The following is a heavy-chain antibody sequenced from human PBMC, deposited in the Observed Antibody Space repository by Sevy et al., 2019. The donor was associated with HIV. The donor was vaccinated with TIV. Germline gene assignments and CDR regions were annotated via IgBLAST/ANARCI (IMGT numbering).Heavy chain of an antibody. CDR3: ARDSVAGSSYYCYGMDV. D-gene: IGHD6-19*01. Sequence: GGSLRLSCAASGFTFSSYAMHWVRQAPGKGLEWVAVISYDGSNKYYADSVKGRFTISRDNSKNTLYLQMNSLRAEDTAVYYCARDSVAGSSYYCYGMDVWGQGTTVTVSS. J-gene: IGHJ6*02. V-gene: IGHV3-30*04. CDR2: ISYDGSNK. CDR1: GFTFSSYA.